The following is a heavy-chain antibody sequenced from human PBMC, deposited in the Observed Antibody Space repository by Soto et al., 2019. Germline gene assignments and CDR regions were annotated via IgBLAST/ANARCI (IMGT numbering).Heavy chain of an antibody. CDR3: AARRYYDFWSGYYEHYYYYGMDV. J-gene: IGHJ6*02. Sequence: QVQLVQSGAEVKKPGSSVKVSCKASGGTFSSYAISWVRQAPGQGLEWMGGIIPIFGTANYAQQFQGRVTITADESTSTAYMELSSLRSEDTAVYYCAARRYYDFWSGYYEHYYYYGMDVWGQGTTVTVSS. CDR1: GGTFSSYA. V-gene: IGHV1-69*01. CDR2: IIPIFGTA. D-gene: IGHD3-3*01.